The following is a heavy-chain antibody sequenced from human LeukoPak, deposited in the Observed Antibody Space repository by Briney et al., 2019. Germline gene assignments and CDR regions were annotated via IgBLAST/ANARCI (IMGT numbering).Heavy chain of an antibody. D-gene: IGHD6-19*01. CDR2: INHSGST. J-gene: IGHJ4*02. CDR1: GGSFSAYY. CDR3: AREWDVAGPDY. Sequence: PSETLSLTCAVYGGSFSAYYWSWIRQPPGKGLEWIGEINHSGSTNYNPSLKSRVTISVDTSKNQFSLKLTSVTAADTAVYYCAREWDVAGPDYWGQGTLVTVSS. V-gene: IGHV4-34*01.